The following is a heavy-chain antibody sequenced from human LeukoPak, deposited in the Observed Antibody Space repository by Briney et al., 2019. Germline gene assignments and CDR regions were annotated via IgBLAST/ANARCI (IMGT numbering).Heavy chain of an antibody. CDR3: AKDSPQPYYDFWSGYYRYGMDV. V-gene: IGHV3-23*01. CDR1: GFTFSSYA. J-gene: IGHJ6*02. CDR2: ISGSGGST. D-gene: IGHD3-3*01. Sequence: GRSLRLSCAAPGFTFSSYAMSWVRQAPGKGLEWVSAISGSGGSTYYADSVKGRFTISRDNSKNTLYLQMNSLRAEDTAVYYCAKDSPQPYYDFWSGYYRYGMDVWGQGTTVTVSS.